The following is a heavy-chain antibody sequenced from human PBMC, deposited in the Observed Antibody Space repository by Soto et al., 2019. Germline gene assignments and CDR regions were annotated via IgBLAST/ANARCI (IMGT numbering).Heavy chain of an antibody. Sequence: TGGSLRLSCAASGFTVSSNYMSWVRQAPGKGLEWVSVIYSGGSTYYADSVKGRFTISRDNSKNTLYLQMNSLRAEDTAVYYCARGVHAGQLVMYFDYWGQGTLVTVSS. V-gene: IGHV3-66*01. CDR1: GFTVSSNY. CDR2: IYSGGST. CDR3: ARGVHAGQLVMYFDY. J-gene: IGHJ4*02. D-gene: IGHD6-13*01.